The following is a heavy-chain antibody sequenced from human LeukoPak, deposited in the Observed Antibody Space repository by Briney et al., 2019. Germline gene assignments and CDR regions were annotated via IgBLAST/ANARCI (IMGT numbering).Heavy chain of an antibody. CDR3: AKELGVATIGLNFDY. CDR1: GFTFSSYV. V-gene: IGHV3-23*01. CDR2: ISGSGGST. D-gene: IGHD5-12*01. J-gene: IGHJ4*02. Sequence: PGGSLRLSCAASGFTFSSYVLSWVRQAPGKGLDWVSGISGSGGSTYYADSVKGRFTISRDNSKNTLYLQMNSLRAEDTAVYYCAKELGVATIGLNFDYWGQGTLVTVSS.